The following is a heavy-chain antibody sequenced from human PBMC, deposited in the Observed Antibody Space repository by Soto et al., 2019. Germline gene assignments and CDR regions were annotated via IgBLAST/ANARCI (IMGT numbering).Heavy chain of an antibody. J-gene: IGHJ2*01. V-gene: IGHV4-30-2*01. CDR1: GGSISSGGYS. Sequence: SETLSLTCAVSGGSISSGGYSWSWIRQPPGKGLEWIGYIYHSGSTYYNPSLKSRVTISVDRSKNQFSLKLSSVTAADTAVYYCARAPGLESWSYYTHWYFYLWGRGTLVTVSS. CDR2: IYHSGST. CDR3: ARAPGLESWSYYTHWYFYL. D-gene: IGHD3-10*01.